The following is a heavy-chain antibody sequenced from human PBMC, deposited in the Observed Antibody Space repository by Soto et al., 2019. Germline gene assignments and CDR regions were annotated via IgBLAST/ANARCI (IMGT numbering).Heavy chain of an antibody. CDR3: ARGLAADGA. Sequence: QVQLVQSGAEVKKPGASVKVSCTASGYTFTHYAIHWVRHAPGQRLEWMGFINAGSGNTKYSQTFQGRLTFTKGTSASTAYMDLSSLRSEDTAIYDCARGLAADGAWGQGTLVTASS. CDR1: GYTFTHYA. CDR2: INAGSGNT. D-gene: IGHD6-13*01. J-gene: IGHJ5*02. V-gene: IGHV1-3*01.